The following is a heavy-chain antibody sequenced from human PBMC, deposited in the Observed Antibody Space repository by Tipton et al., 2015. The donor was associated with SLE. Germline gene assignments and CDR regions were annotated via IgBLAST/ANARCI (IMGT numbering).Heavy chain of an antibody. CDR1: GGSISSSSSYY. CDR2: INHRGST. Sequence: TLSLTCAVYGGSISSSSSYYRAWIRQPPGKGVEWIGEINHRGSTNYNPSLKSRVTISVDTSKNQFSLKLRSVTAADTAVYYCARRIIIPAGMDAFDMWGQGTMVSVSA. D-gene: IGHD3-3*01. CDR3: ARRIIIPAGMDAFDM. V-gene: IGHV4-34*01. J-gene: IGHJ3*02.